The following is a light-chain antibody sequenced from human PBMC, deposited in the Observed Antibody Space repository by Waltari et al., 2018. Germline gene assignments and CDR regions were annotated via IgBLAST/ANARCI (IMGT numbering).Light chain of an antibody. J-gene: IGKJ2*01. Sequence: WRARRNVNSFVAWYQQKRGKAPRLLIYDASKRATGIPDRISGSGSGTDFTLTISSLEPEDFAIYYCQQRGNLPETFGRGTRVEMK. CDR2: DAS. CDR3: QQRGNLPET. CDR1: RNVNSF. V-gene: IGKV3-11*01.